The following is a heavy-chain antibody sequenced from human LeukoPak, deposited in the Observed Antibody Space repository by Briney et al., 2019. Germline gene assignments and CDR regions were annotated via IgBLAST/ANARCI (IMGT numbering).Heavy chain of an antibody. J-gene: IGHJ4*02. D-gene: IGHD5-12*01. Sequence: SETLSLTCTVSGDSISSYYWSWIRQPAGKGLEWIGYIYYSGSTNYNPSLKSRVTISVDTSKNQFSLKLSSVTAADTAVYYCARDANVDIVATSLDYWGQGTLVTVSS. CDR3: ARDANVDIVATSLDY. V-gene: IGHV4-59*01. CDR2: IYYSGST. CDR1: GDSISSYY.